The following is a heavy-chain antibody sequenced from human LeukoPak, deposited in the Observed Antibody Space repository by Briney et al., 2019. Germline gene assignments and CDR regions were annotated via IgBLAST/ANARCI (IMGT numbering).Heavy chain of an antibody. Sequence: PGGSLRLSCVASGFTFSSYWMSWVRQAPGKGLEWVANIKQDGSEKYYVDSVKGRFTISRDNAKNSLYLQMNSLRAGDTAVYYCATTITMVRGVRPYYYYYGMDVWGQGTTVTVSS. CDR2: IKQDGSEK. CDR3: ATTITMVRGVRPYYYYYGMDV. J-gene: IGHJ6*02. D-gene: IGHD3-10*01. CDR1: GFTFSSYW. V-gene: IGHV3-7*01.